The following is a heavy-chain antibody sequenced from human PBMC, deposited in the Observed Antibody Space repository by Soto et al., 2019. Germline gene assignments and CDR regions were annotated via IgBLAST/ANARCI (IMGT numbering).Heavy chain of an antibody. V-gene: IGHV1-69*12. CDR1: GGTFSSYA. CDR2: IIPIFGTA. J-gene: IGHJ6*02. Sequence: QVQLVQSGAEVKKPGSSVKVSCKASGGTFSSYAISWVRQAPGQGLEWMGGIIPIFGTANYAQKFQGRVTITADESTSTAYVELSSLRSEDTAVYYCARGRSVQLWSPVGYYYGMDVWGQGTTVTVSS. D-gene: IGHD5-18*01. CDR3: ARGRSVQLWSPVGYYYGMDV.